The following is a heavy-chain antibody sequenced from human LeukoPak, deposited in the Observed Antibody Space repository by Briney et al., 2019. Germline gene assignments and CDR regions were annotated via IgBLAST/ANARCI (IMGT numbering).Heavy chain of an antibody. CDR1: GFTFSSYA. CDR3: ARDLGTYYYGMDV. CDR2: ISYDGSNK. Sequence: QAGGSLRLSRAASGFTFSSYAMHWVRQAPGKGLEWVAVISYDGSNKYYADSVKGRFTISRDNSKNTLYLQMNSLRAEDTAVYYCARDLGTYYYGMDVWGQGTTVTVSS. V-gene: IGHV3-30-3*01. J-gene: IGHJ6*02. D-gene: IGHD1-14*01.